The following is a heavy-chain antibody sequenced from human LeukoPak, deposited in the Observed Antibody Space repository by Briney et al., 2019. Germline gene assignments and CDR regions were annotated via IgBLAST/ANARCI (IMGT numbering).Heavy chain of an antibody. V-gene: IGHV1-18*01. CDR1: GYTFTKYG. CDR3: ARAQSDFGDFSMCDY. Sequence: ASVKVSCKASGYTFTKYGITWVRQAPGQGLDWMGWISADNGNRNYAHKVQDRVTLTTDTSTSTAYMELTSLRLDDTAVYHCARAQSDFGDFSMCDYWGQGTLVTVSS. J-gene: IGHJ4*02. D-gene: IGHD4-17*01. CDR2: ISADNGNR.